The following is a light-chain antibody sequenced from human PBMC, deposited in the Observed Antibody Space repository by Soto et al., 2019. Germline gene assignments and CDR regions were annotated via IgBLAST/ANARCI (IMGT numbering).Light chain of an antibody. V-gene: IGLV2-23*01. J-gene: IGLJ2*01. CDR1: SNDVGRYNL. CDR3: AAWDDSLNGVV. CDR2: EAT. Sequence: QSALTQPASVSGSPEQSITISCTGTSNDVGRYNLVSWYQQHPGKAPKVMIYEATKRPSGVSNRFSGSKSGNTASLTISGLQAEDEADYYCAAWDDSLNGVVFGGGTKLTVL.